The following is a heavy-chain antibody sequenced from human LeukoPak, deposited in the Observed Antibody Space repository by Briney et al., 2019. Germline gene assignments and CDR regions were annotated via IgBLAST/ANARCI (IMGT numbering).Heavy chain of an antibody. CDR3: ARGVLVYDLNWYFDL. Sequence: SETLSLTCTVSGGSISSYYWSWIRQPPGKGLEWIGYIYYSGSTNYNPSLESRVTISVDTSKNQFSLKLSSVTAADTAVYYCARGVLVYDLNWYFDLWGRGTLVTVSS. V-gene: IGHV4-59*01. D-gene: IGHD3-3*01. J-gene: IGHJ2*01. CDR1: GGSISSYY. CDR2: IYYSGST.